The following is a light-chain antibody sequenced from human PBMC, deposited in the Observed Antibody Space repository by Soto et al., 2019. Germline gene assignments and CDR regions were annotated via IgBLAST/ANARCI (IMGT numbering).Light chain of an antibody. J-gene: IGLJ1*01. CDR3: ISYTSDDVRYV. CDR1: NSDVGIYDF. Sequence: QSALTQPASVSGTPGQSITISCTGSNSDVGIYDFVSWYQHHPGRAPKLIVSEVSHRPSGVSNRVSGSKSGNTASLTISGLQSEDEADYYCISYTSDDVRYVFGTGTQLTVL. CDR2: EVS. V-gene: IGLV2-14*01.